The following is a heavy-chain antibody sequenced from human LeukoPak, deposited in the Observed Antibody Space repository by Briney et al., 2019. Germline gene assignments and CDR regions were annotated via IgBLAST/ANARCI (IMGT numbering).Heavy chain of an antibody. J-gene: IGHJ4*02. CDR3: ARCSDRSSWYSFFGY. D-gene: IGHD6-13*01. CDR1: GYTFTGYY. V-gene: IGHV1-2*02. CDR2: INPNSGGT. Sequence: ASVKVSCKASGYTFTGYYMHWVRQGPGQGLEWMGWINPNSGGTNYAQKFQGRVTMTRDTSISTAYMELSRLRSDDTAVYYCARCSDRSSWYSFFGYWGQGTLVTVSS.